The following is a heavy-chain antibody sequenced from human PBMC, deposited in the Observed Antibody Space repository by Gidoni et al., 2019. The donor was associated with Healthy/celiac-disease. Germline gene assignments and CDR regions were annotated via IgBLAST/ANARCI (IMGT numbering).Heavy chain of an antibody. CDR1: GFTFSSYS. V-gene: IGHV3-48*02. Sequence: EVQLVESGGGLVQPGGSLRLSCAASGFTFSSYSMNWVRQAPGKGLECVSYISSGSSTIYYADSVKGRFTISRDNAKNSLYLQMNSLRDEDTAVYYCARSPRVVVTGNPLSPNDYWGQGTLVTVSS. D-gene: IGHD2-21*02. J-gene: IGHJ4*02. CDR2: ISSGSSTI. CDR3: ARSPRVVVTGNPLSPNDY.